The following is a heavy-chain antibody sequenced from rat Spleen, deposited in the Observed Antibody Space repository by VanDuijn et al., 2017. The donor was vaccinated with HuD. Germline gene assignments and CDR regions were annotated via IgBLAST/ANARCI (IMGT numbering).Heavy chain of an antibody. CDR1: GFTFSNYY. CDR2: ITNSGGST. V-gene: IGHV5-27*01. D-gene: IGHD1-6*01. J-gene: IGHJ2*01. CDR3: TRDRILRSTGFDY. Sequence: EVQLVESDGGLVQPGRSLKLSCAASGFTFSNYYMAWVRQAPTKGLEWVASITNSGGSTYYRDSVKGRFTISRDNAKSTLYLQLDSLRSEDTATYYCTRDRILRSTGFDYWGQGVMVTVSS.